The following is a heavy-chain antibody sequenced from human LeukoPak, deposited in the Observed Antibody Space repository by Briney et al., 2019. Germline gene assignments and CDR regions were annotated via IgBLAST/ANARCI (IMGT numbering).Heavy chain of an antibody. J-gene: IGHJ4*02. Sequence: GGSLILSCAASGFTFSNHAMHWVRQAPGKGLEWVTLVWYDGNRKYYADSVKGRFTISRDNSKSTLYLQMNSLRAEDTAVYYCARGLDYGDYSSGFGYWGQGTLVTVSS. CDR1: GFTFSNHA. CDR2: VWYDGNRK. D-gene: IGHD4-17*01. CDR3: ARGLDYGDYSSGFGY. V-gene: IGHV3-30*02.